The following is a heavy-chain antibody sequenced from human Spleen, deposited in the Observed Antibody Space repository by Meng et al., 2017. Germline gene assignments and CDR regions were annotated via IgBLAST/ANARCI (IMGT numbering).Heavy chain of an antibody. D-gene: IGHD4-11*01. Sequence: QGHLHQLAEGLLKPSATLSLSCVFSGGSFSDYYCSWIRQPPGKGLEWIGEINHSGSTNYNPSLESRATISVDTSQNNLSLKLSSVTAADSAVYYCARGPTTMAHDFDYWGQGTLVTVSS. J-gene: IGHJ4*02. CDR1: GGSFSDYY. CDR3: ARGPTTMAHDFDY. V-gene: IGHV4-34*01. CDR2: INHSGST.